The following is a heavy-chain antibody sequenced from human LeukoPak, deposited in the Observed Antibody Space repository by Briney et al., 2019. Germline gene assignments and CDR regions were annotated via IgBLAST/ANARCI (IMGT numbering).Heavy chain of an antibody. Sequence: GGSLRLSCAASGFTFNSYAMSWVRQAPGKGLEWVSAISGSGGSTYYADSVKGRFTISRDNSKNTLYLQMNSLRAEDTAVYYCAKGPPLKYSYGQRGGDYWGQGTLVTVSS. CDR2: ISGSGGST. V-gene: IGHV3-23*01. CDR1: GFTFNSYA. D-gene: IGHD5-18*01. CDR3: AKGPPLKYSYGQRGGDY. J-gene: IGHJ4*02.